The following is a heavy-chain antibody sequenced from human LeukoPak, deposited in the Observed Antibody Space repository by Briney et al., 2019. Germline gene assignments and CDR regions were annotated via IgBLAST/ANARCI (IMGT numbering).Heavy chain of an antibody. V-gene: IGHV3-23*01. CDR3: ATTYYDFWSGYPPFDY. Sequence: GGSLRLSCAASGFTFSSYAMSWVRQAPGKGLEWVSAISGSGGSTYYADSVKGRFTISRDNPQHTLYLQMNSLRAEDKAVYYCATTYYDFWSGYPPFDYWGQGTLVTVSS. CDR1: GFTFSSYA. D-gene: IGHD3-3*01. CDR2: ISGSGGST. J-gene: IGHJ4*02.